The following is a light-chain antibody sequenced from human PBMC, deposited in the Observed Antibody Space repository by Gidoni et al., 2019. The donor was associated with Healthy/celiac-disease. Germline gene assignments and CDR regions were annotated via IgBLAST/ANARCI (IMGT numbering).Light chain of an antibody. CDR2: GNS. J-gene: IGLJ3*02. CDR3: QSYDSSLSGWV. Sequence: QSVLTQPPSVSGAPGQRVTISCTGSSSNIGAGYDVHWSQQLPGTAPKLPIYGNSNRPSGVPDRFSGSKSGTSASLAITGLQAEDEADYYCQSYDSSLSGWVFGGGTKLTVL. V-gene: IGLV1-40*01. CDR1: SSNIGAGYD.